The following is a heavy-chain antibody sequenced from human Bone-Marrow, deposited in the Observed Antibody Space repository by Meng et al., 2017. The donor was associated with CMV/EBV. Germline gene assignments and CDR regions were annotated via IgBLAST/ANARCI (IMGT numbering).Heavy chain of an antibody. Sequence: GGSLRLSCAASGFTFDDYTMHWVRQAPGKGLEWVSLISWDGGSTYYADSVKGRFTISRDNSKNDLYLQMNSLRTENSSLDYCVGGKDYYYYGMDVWGEGTTVTVSS. J-gene: IGHJ6*04. CDR2: ISWDGGST. V-gene: IGHV3-43*01. CDR1: GFTFDDYT. CDR3: VGGKDYYYYGMDV. D-gene: IGHD3-16*01.